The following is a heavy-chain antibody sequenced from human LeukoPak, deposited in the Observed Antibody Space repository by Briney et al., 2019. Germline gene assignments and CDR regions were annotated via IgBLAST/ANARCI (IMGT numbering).Heavy chain of an antibody. CDR2: INPNSGGT. Sequence: ASVKVYCKASGYTCTGYYMHWVRQAPGQGLEWMGWINPNSGGTNYAQKFQGRVTMTRDTSISTAYMELSRLRSDDTAVYYCARAGVHIVVVPAARAYYYYMDVWGKGTTVTVSS. V-gene: IGHV1-2*02. D-gene: IGHD2-2*01. CDR1: GYTCTGYY. J-gene: IGHJ6*03. CDR3: ARAGVHIVVVPAARAYYYYMDV.